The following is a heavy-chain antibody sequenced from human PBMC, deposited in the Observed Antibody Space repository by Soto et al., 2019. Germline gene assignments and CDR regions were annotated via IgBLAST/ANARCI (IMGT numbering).Heavy chain of an antibody. Sequence: SETLSLTCTVSGGTIRSRNYYWGWIRQPPGKGLEWIGSIYYSGSTYHNASLKSRVTVSIDTSKNQFSLKMTSVTAADAAVYFCARLLYDDSNGYYFPSKLDIWGQGTTDTVSS. CDR1: GGTIRSRNYY. J-gene: IGHJ6*02. D-gene: IGHD3-22*01. V-gene: IGHV4-39*01. CDR3: ARLLYDDSNGYYFPSKLDI. CDR2: IYYSGST.